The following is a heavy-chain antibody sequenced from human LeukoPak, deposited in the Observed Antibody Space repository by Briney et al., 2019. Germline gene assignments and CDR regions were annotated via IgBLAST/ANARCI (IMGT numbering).Heavy chain of an antibody. J-gene: IGHJ4*02. CDR2: INPNSGGT. CDR1: GYTFTGYY. D-gene: IGHD5-24*01. CDR3: ARLGVGQLEMATIGMDY. Sequence: GASVKVSCKASGYTFTGYYMHWVRQAPGQGLEWMGWINPNSGGTNYAQKLQGRVTMTTDTSTSTAYMELRSLRSDDTAVYYCARLGVGQLEMATIGMDYWGQGTLVTVSS. V-gene: IGHV1-2*02.